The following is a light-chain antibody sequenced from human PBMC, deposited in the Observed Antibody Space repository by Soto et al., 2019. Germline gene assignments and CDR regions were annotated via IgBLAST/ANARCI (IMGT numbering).Light chain of an antibody. CDR3: SSYAGNKNV. CDR1: SSDVGGYNY. Sequence: QSVLTHPPSASWSPGQSVTISCTGTSSDVGGYNYVSWYQQHPGKAPKLMIYEVSKRPSGVPDRFSGSKSGNTASLTVSGLQAEDEADYYCSSYAGNKNVFGTGTKVTVL. J-gene: IGLJ1*01. V-gene: IGLV2-8*01. CDR2: EVS.